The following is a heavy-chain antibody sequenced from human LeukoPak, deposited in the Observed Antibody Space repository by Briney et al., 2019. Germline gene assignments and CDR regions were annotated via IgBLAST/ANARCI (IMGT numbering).Heavy chain of an antibody. Sequence: PGGSLRLSCAASGFYFTDYAMSWARQAPGKGLEWLSAVSGNGDTKDYVDSVKGRFTISRDNSRNTVHLQIDNLRTEDTAVYYCARDSSDIRSLIAHWGQGTLVTVSS. CDR2: VSGNGDTK. CDR3: ARDSSDIRSLIAH. V-gene: IGHV3-23*01. CDR1: GFYFTDYA. D-gene: IGHD2-15*01. J-gene: IGHJ1*01.